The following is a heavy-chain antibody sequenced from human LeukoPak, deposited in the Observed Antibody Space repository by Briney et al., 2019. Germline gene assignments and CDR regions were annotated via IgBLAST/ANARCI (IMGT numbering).Heavy chain of an antibody. CDR1: GFTFSSYE. Sequence: GGSLRLSCAASGFTFSSYEMNWVRQAPGKGLEWVSYISSSGSTIYYADSVKGRFTISRDNAKNSLYLQMNSLRAEDTAVYYCAREVVVAATPPAWFGPWGQGTLVTVPS. CDR3: AREVVVAATPPAWFGP. CDR2: ISSSGSTI. J-gene: IGHJ5*02. V-gene: IGHV3-48*03. D-gene: IGHD2-15*01.